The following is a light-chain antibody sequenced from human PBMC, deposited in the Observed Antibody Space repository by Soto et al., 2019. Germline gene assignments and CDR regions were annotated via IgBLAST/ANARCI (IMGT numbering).Light chain of an antibody. Sequence: QSVLTQPASVSGSPGQSITISCTGSVSDVGSFGPVSWYQQHPGQVPKLMIYDVARWPSGVPDRFSGSKSGNTASLTISGLQAEDEADYFCCSYAGGYTYLFGTGTKVTVL. CDR2: DVA. V-gene: IGLV2-11*01. CDR1: VSDVGSFGP. J-gene: IGLJ1*01. CDR3: CSYAGGYTYL.